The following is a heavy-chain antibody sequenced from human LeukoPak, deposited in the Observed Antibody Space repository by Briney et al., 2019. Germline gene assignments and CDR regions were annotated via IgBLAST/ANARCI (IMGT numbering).Heavy chain of an antibody. CDR2: FDPEDGET. D-gene: IGHD2-21*02. Sequence: ASVKVSCKVSGYTLTELAIHWVRQAPGEGLEWMGAFDPEDGETFYAQKFQGRITMTEDTSTDTAYMELSSLRSEDTAVYYCATCPTAILGYEYWGQGTLVTVSS. V-gene: IGHV1-24*01. CDR3: ATCPTAILGYEY. CDR1: GYTLTELA. J-gene: IGHJ4*02.